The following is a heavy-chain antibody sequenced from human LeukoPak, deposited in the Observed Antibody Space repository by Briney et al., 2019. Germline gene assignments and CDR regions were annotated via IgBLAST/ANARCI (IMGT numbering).Heavy chain of an antibody. CDR3: AKDMGQLLGAYNYDSSGYGLSD. Sequence: PGGSLRLSCAASGFTFSSYSMNWVRQAPGKGLEWVSYISSSSSTIYYADSVKGRFTISRDNAKNSLYLQMNSLRAEDTALYYCAKDMGQLLGAYNYDSSGYGLSDWGQGTLVTVSS. J-gene: IGHJ4*02. D-gene: IGHD3-22*01. CDR2: ISSSSSTI. CDR1: GFTFSSYS. V-gene: IGHV3-48*01.